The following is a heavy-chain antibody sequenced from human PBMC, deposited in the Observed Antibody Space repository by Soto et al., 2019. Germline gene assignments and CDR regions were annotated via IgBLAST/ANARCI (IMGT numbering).Heavy chain of an antibody. CDR2: VNAGNGNT. CDR1: GYTFTTYS. V-gene: IGHV1-3*01. CDR3: AREEYDYVWGSYRAVFDY. Sequence: GASVKVSCKASGYTFTTYSMHWVRQAPGQRLEWMGWVNAGNGNTKYSQKFQGRVTISGDTSASTAYMELSSLRSEDTAVYYCAREEYDYVWGSYRAVFDYWGQGTLVTVSS. D-gene: IGHD3-16*02. J-gene: IGHJ4*02.